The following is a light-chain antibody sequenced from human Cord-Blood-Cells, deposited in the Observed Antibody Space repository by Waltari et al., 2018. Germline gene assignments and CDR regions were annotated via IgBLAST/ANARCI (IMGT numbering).Light chain of an antibody. J-gene: IGLJ3*02. CDR2: EGS. CDR1: SSDVGSYNL. Sequence: QSALTQPASVSGSPGQSITISCTGTSSDVGSYNLVPWYQQHPGKAPKLMIYEGSKRPSGVSNRFAGSKSDNTASLTISGLQAEDEADYYCCSYAGWVFGGGTKLTVL. V-gene: IGLV2-23*01. CDR3: CSYAGWV.